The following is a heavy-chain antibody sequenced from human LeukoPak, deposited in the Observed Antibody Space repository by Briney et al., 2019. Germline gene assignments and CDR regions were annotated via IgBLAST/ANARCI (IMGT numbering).Heavy chain of an antibody. CDR1: GGTFSSYA. D-gene: IGHD5-12*01. CDR2: IIPIFGTA. CDR3: ATTHLKRGYSGYDILY. Sequence: GASVKVSCKASGGTFSSYAISWVRQAPGQGLEWMGGIIPIFGTANYAQEFQGRVTITADESTSTAYMELSSLRSEDTAVYYCATTHLKRGYSGYDILYWGQGTLVTVSS. J-gene: IGHJ4*02. V-gene: IGHV1-69*13.